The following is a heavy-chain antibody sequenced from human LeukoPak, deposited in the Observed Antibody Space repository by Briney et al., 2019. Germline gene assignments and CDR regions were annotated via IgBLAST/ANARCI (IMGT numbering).Heavy chain of an antibody. Sequence: GGSLRLSCAASGFTFSSYWMSWVRQAPGKGLEWVAFIRYDGSNKYYADSVKGRFTISRDNSKNTLYLQMNSLRAEDTAVYYCAKDTRLGELSLVYWGQGTLVTVSS. CDR2: IRYDGSNK. J-gene: IGHJ4*02. CDR3: AKDTRLGELSLVY. D-gene: IGHD3-16*02. CDR1: GFTFSSYW. V-gene: IGHV3-30*02.